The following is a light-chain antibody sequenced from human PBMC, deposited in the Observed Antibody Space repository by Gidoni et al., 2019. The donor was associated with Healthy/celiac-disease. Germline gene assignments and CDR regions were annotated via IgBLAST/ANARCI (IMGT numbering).Light chain of an antibody. Sequence: EIVLTQSPVTLSLSPGERATLSCRASQSVSSSYLTWSQQKPGQAPSLLIYGASSRATGIPDRFSGSGSGTDFTLTISRLETEDFAVYYCQQYGSSPWTFGQGTKVEIK. CDR2: GAS. J-gene: IGKJ1*01. V-gene: IGKV3-20*01. CDR3: QQYGSSPWT. CDR1: QSVSSSY.